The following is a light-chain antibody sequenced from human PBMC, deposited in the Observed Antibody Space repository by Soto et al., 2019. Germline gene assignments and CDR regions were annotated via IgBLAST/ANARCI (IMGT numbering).Light chain of an antibody. V-gene: IGLV2-8*01. CDR1: SSDVGAYDY. CDR3: SSSAGSNNFPYV. J-gene: IGLJ1*01. CDR2: EIN. Sequence: QSALTQPPSASGSPGQSVTISCTGTSSDVGAYDYVSWYQQHPGKAPKLMIYEINKRPSGVPDRFSGSKSGNTASLTVSGLQAEDEADYYCSSSAGSNNFPYVFGTGTKV.